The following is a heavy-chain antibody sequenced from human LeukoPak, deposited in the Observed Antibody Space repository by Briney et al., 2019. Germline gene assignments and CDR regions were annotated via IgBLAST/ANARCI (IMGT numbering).Heavy chain of an antibody. Sequence: SETLSLTCTVSGGYIRSSSYYWGCIRQPPGKGLECVGTLYYGDTFYNPSLKTRATISVDTSKNQFSLRLGSVTAADTALYFCASTKDRDFVVVPASMPTDFWGQGTLVTVSS. D-gene: IGHD2-2*01. CDR3: ASTKDRDFVVVPASMPTDF. CDR1: GGYIRSSSYY. CDR2: LYYGDT. J-gene: IGHJ4*02. V-gene: IGHV4-39*07.